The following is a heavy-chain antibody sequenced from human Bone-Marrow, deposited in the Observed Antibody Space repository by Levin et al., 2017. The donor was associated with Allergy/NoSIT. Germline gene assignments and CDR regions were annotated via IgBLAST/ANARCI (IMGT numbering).Heavy chain of an antibody. CDR2: IYHGGST. J-gene: IGHJ5*02. Sequence: LRLSCAVSGDSISSGFYSWTWIRQPPGRGLEWIGYIYHGGSTHHNPSLKSRLTISVDRSKNQFSLKLNSVTAADTAVYYCVRGLNNWFDPWGQGTLVTVSS. V-gene: IGHV4-30-2*01. D-gene: IGHD5/OR15-5a*01. CDR3: VRGLNNWFDP. CDR1: GDSISSGFYS.